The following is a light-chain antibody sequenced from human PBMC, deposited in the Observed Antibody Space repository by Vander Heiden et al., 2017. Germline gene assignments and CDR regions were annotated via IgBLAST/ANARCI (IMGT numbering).Light chain of an antibody. V-gene: IGKV1-9*01. CDR1: HGISSY. Sequence: DIQLTQYPSFLSASVGDRVTITCRASHGISSYLAWYQQKPGKAPKLLIYAASTLQSGVPSRFSGSGSGTEFTLTISSLQPEDFATYYCQQRNSYSYTLGQGTKLEIK. CDR3: QQRNSYSYT. CDR2: AAS. J-gene: IGKJ2*01.